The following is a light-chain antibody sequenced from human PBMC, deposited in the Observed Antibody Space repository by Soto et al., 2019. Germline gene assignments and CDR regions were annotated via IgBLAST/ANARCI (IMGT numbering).Light chain of an antibody. CDR1: QSVSSY. V-gene: IGKV3-11*01. CDR2: DAS. Sequence: EIVLTQSPATLSLSPGERATLSCRASQSVSSYLALYQQKPGQAPRLLIYDASNRATGIPARFSGSGSGTDFTLTISSLEPEDFAVYYCQQRSNWPPVFTFGPGTNVDIK. J-gene: IGKJ3*01. CDR3: QQRSNWPPVFT.